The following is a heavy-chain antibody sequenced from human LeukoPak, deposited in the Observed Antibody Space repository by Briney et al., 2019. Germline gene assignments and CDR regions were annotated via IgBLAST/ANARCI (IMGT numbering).Heavy chain of an antibody. D-gene: IGHD3-22*01. CDR1: GFTFSSYA. CDR3: ARDYYDSSGYSLGSFDY. Sequence: GSLRLSCAASGFTFSSYAMHWVRQAPGKGLEWVAVISYDGSNKYYADSVKGRFTISRDNSKNTLYLQMNSLRAEDTAVYYCARDYYDSSGYSLGSFDYCGQGTLVTVSS. V-gene: IGHV3-30-3*01. J-gene: IGHJ4*02. CDR2: ISYDGSNK.